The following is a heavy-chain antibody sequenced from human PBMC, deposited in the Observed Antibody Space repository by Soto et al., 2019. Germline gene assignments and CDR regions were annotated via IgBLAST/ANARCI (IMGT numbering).Heavy chain of an antibody. J-gene: IGHJ6*02. CDR1: GYSFTSYW. D-gene: IGHD6-19*01. Sequence: PGESLKISCKGSGYSFTSYWISWVRQMPGKGLEWMGKIDPSDSYTNYSPSFQGHVTISADKSISTAYLQWSSLKASDTAMYYCASNRVNSSGWYGYYYYYGMDVWGQGTTVTVSS. CDR2: IDPSDSYT. V-gene: IGHV5-10-1*01. CDR3: ASNRVNSSGWYGYYYYYGMDV.